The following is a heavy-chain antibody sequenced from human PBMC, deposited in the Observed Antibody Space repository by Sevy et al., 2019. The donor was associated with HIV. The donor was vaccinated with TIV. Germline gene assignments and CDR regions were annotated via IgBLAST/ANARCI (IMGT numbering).Heavy chain of an antibody. CDR1: GFTFSRNG. Sequence: GVSLRLSCAASGFTFSRNGMHWVRQAPGKGLEWVAVIWYDGSTKYYADSVKGRFTISRDNSKNRLYLEMNSLRAEDTAVYYCARYNHVYSSGAFDIWGQGTMVTVSS. V-gene: IGHV3-33*01. J-gene: IGHJ3*02. CDR2: IWYDGSTK. D-gene: IGHD6-19*01. CDR3: ARYNHVYSSGAFDI.